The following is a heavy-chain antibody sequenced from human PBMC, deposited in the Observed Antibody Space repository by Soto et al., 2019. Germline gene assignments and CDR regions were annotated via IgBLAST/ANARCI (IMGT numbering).Heavy chain of an antibody. CDR2: INAYNGNT. CDR3: ARDTAMALPDA. D-gene: IGHD5-18*01. V-gene: IGHV1-18*01. Sequence: QVQLVQSGAEVKKPGASVKVSCKASGYTFTSYAIRWVRQAPGQGLEWMGWINAYNGNTNSAQKLQGRVTMATDTSTNTAYMELRSLRSDDTAVYSCARDTAMALPDAWGQGTLVTVSS. CDR1: GYTFTSYA. J-gene: IGHJ4*02.